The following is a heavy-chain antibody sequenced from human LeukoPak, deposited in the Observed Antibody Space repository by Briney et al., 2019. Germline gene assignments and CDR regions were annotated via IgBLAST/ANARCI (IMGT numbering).Heavy chain of an antibody. D-gene: IGHD6-6*01. CDR2: INPNSGGT. CDR3: ARGRSSSSRLGYYMDV. CDR1: GYTFTGYY. J-gene: IGHJ6*03. V-gene: IGHV1-2*02. Sequence: ASVKVSCKASGYTFTGYYMHWVRQAPGQGLEWMGWINPNSGGTNYAQKFQGRVTMTRDTSISTAYMELSRLRSDDTAVYYCARGRSSSSRLGYYMDVWGKGTTVTVSS.